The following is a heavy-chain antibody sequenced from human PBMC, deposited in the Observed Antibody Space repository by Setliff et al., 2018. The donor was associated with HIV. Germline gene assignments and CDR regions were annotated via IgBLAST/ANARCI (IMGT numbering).Heavy chain of an antibody. Sequence: GASVKVSCKSSGYTFTAHHIHWVRQAPGQGPEWMGWMNPDSRNTGYAQRFEGRVTLTWDTSISTAYLELNHLKSDDTAVYYCARARTDYYDRRRRSHYYIDVWARGATVTVS. CDR1: GYTFTAHH. CDR3: ARARTDYYDRRRRSHYYIDV. CDR2: MNPDSRNT. J-gene: IGHJ6*03. V-gene: IGHV1-8*02. D-gene: IGHD3-22*01.